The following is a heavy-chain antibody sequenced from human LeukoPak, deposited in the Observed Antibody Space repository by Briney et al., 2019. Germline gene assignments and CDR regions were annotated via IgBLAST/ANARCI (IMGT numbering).Heavy chain of an antibody. Sequence: GGSLRLSCAASGFTFDDYAMHWVRQAPGKGLEWVSGISWNSGSIGYADSEKGRFTISRDNAKNSLYLQMNSLRAEDTALYYCAKGDAPFPIAVAGVDYWGQGTLVTVSS. J-gene: IGHJ4*02. V-gene: IGHV3-9*01. D-gene: IGHD6-19*01. CDR1: GFTFDDYA. CDR3: AKGDAPFPIAVAGVDY. CDR2: ISWNSGSI.